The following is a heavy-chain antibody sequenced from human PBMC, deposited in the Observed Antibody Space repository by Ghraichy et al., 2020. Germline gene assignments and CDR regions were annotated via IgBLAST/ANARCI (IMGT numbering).Heavy chain of an antibody. D-gene: IGHD3-22*01. Sequence: GGSLRLSCAASGFTFSNAWMSWVRQAPGKGLEWVGRIKSKTDGGTTDYAAPVKGRFTISRDDSKNTLYLQMNSLKTEDTAVYYCTTAYYDSSGYPAFDYWGQGTLVTVSS. CDR3: TTAYYDSSGYPAFDY. J-gene: IGHJ4*02. CDR2: IKSKTDGGTT. V-gene: IGHV3-15*01. CDR1: GFTFSNAW.